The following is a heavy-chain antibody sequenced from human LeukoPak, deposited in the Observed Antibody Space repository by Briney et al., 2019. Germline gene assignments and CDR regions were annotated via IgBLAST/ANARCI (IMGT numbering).Heavy chain of an antibody. V-gene: IGHV1-3*01. J-gene: IGHJ5*02. CDR2: INAGNGNT. Sequence: ASVKVSCKASGYTFTSYAMHWVRQAPGQRLEWMGWINAGNGNTKYSQKFQGRVTITGDTSASTAYMELSSLRSEDTAVYYCARRGKVPIFWLDNWFDPWGQGTLVTVSS. D-gene: IGHD3-9*01. CDR1: GYTFTSYA. CDR3: ARRGKVPIFWLDNWFDP.